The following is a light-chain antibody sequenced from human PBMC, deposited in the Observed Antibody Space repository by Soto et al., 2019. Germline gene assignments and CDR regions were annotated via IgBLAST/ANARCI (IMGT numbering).Light chain of an antibody. Sequence: QSALTQPASVSRSPGQSISISCTGTSSDIGGYNYVSWYQQDSGKAPKLIIYAVTDRPSGVSSRFSGSKSGNTAFLTISGLQAEDEADYYCTSYTRSSTYVFGTGTKVTV. J-gene: IGLJ1*01. V-gene: IGLV2-14*01. CDR2: AVT. CDR1: SSDIGGYNY. CDR3: TSYTRSSTYV.